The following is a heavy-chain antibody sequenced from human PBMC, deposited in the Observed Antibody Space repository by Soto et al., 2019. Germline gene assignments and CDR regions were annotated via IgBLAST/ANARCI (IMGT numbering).Heavy chain of an antibody. CDR1: GFTFSSYW. D-gene: IGHD6-13*01. J-gene: IGHJ4*02. V-gene: IGHV3-7*03. CDR3: ARDPGSSWYYFDY. CDR2: IKQDGSEK. Sequence: GGSLRLSCAASGFTFSSYWMSWVRQAPGKGLEWVANIKQDGSEKYYVDSVKGRFTISRDSAKNSLYRQMNSLRAEDTAVYYCARDPGSSWYYFDYWGQGTLVTVSS.